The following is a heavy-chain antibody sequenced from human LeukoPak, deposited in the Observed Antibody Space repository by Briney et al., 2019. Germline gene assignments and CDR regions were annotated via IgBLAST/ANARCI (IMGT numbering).Heavy chain of an antibody. CDR3: ARDQISINALDM. Sequence: SETLPLTCTVSGASISGHYLTWLRQPPGKGLEWIGYISYIGSTNYNPSLKSRVTISVDTSKNQFSLKLRSVTAADTAVYYCARDQISINALDMWGQGTMVTVSS. V-gene: IGHV4-59*11. CDR1: GASISGHY. J-gene: IGHJ3*02. D-gene: IGHD1-14*01. CDR2: ISYIGST.